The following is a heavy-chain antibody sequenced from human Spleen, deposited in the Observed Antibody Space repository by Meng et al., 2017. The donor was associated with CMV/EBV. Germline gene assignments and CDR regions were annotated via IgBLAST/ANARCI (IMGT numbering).Heavy chain of an antibody. CDR1: GYTFTSYG. CDR2: ISSNGGGT. V-gene: IGHV1-18*01. D-gene: IGHD2-15*01. J-gene: IGHJ6*02. Sequence: ASVKVSCKASGYTFTSYGISWVRQTPGQVLEWMGWISSNGGGTDYAQKFQGRVTMTRQTSMSVAYMELSRLKSADTAVYYCARRSGGGIVVLPAKQSPGWYGLDVWGQGTTVTVSS. CDR3: ARRSGGGIVVLPAKQSPGWYGLDV.